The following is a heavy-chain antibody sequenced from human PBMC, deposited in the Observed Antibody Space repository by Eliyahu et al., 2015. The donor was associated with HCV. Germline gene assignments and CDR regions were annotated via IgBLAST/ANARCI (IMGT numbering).Heavy chain of an antibody. CDR2: IIPILGIA. J-gene: IGHJ4*02. D-gene: IGHD6-6*01. CDR3: AIIEYSSSPSFDY. Sequence: EVKKPGSSVKVSCKASGGTFSSYAISWVRQAPGQGLEWMGRIIPILGIANYAQKFQGRVTITADKSTSTAYMELSSLRSEDTAVYYCAIIEYSSSPSFDYWGQGTLVTVSS. CDR1: GGTFSSYA. V-gene: IGHV1-69*04.